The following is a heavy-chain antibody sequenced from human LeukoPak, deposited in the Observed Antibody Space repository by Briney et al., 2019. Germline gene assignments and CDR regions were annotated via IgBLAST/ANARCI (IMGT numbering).Heavy chain of an antibody. Sequence: PGGSLRLSCAASGFTVRSNYVSWVRQAPGKGLEWVSVIYRGGTTYYADSAKGRFTISRDNSKNTLYLQMNSLRAEDTAVYYCARDSSGYHFDDWGQGTLVTVSS. CDR3: ARDSSGYHFDD. CDR1: GFTVRSNY. CDR2: IYRGGTT. V-gene: IGHV3-66*01. D-gene: IGHD3-22*01. J-gene: IGHJ4*02.